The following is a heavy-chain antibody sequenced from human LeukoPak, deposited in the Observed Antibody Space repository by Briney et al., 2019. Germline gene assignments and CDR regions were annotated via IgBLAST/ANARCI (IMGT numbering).Heavy chain of an antibody. V-gene: IGHV4-34*01. D-gene: IGHD2-2*01. CDR3: AREGVPAALNYPNWFDP. CDR2: INHSGST. CDR1: GGSFSGYY. Sequence: SETLSLTCAVYGGSFSGYYWSWIRQPPGKGLEWIGEINHSGSTNYNPSLKSRVTISVDTSKNQFSLKLSSVTAADTAVYYCAREGVPAALNYPNWFDPWGQGTLVTVSS. J-gene: IGHJ5*02.